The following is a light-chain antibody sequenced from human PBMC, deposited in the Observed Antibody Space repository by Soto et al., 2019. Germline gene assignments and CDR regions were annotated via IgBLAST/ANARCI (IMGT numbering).Light chain of an antibody. V-gene: IGKV4-1*01. CDR2: WAS. CDR1: QSVLYSSNNKNY. CDR3: QQYYSTLT. Sequence: DAVVTQSPDSLAASLGERATINCKSSQSVLYSSNNKNYLAWYQQKPGQPPKLLIYWASIRESGVPDRFSGSGSGTDFTLTISSLQAEDVAVYHCQQYYSTLTFGGGTKVDIK. J-gene: IGKJ4*01.